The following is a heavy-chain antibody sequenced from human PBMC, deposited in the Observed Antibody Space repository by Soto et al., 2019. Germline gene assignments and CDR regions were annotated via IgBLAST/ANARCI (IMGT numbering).Heavy chain of an antibody. CDR3: ARDHYGDYFHYFDY. Sequence: ASVKVSCKASGYTFTSYYMHWVRQAPGQGLEWMGIINPSSGITKYSQKFQGRVTITRDTSASTAYMELSSLRSEDTSVYYCARDHYGDYFHYFDYWGQGTLVTVSS. D-gene: IGHD4-17*01. CDR1: GYTFTSYY. J-gene: IGHJ4*02. CDR2: INPSSGIT. V-gene: IGHV1-46*01.